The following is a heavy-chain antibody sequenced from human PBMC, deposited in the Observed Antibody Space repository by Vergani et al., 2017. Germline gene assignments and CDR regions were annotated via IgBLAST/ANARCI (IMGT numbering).Heavy chain of an antibody. V-gene: IGHV3-53*01. CDR2: IYSGGST. Sequence: VQLVESGGGLVKPGGSLRLSCAASGFTVSSNYMSWVRQAPGKGLEWVSVIYSGGSTYYADSVKGRFTISRDNSKNTLYLQMNSLRAEDTAVYYCARVQEVGWFDPWGQGTLVTVSS. CDR3: ARVQEVGWFDP. J-gene: IGHJ5*02. D-gene: IGHD1-26*01. CDR1: GFTVSSNY.